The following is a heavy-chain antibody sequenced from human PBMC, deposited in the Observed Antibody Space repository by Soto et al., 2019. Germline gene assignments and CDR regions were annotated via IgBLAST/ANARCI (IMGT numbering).Heavy chain of an antibody. CDR2: MSYDGSDK. J-gene: IGHJ4*02. D-gene: IGHD2-2*01. V-gene: IGHV3-30-3*01. Sequence: QVQLVEPGGGVVQPGRSLRLSCAASGFSFRSYAMHWVRQAPGKGLEWVAVMSYDGSDKDYADSVKGRFTISRDNSKNTLYLQMSSLRVEDTAVYYCARARLDTPALEYWGQGTLVTVSS. CDR3: ARARLDTPALEY. CDR1: GFSFRSYA.